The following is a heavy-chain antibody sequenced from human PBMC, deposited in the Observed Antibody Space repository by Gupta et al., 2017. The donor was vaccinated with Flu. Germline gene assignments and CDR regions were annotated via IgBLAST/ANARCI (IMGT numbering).Heavy chain of an antibody. J-gene: IGHJ4*02. V-gene: IGHV1-8*01. D-gene: IGHD6-13*01. Sequence: FTSYDINWVRQATGQGLEWMGWMNPNSGNTGYAQKFQGRVTMTRNTSISTAYMELSSLRSEDTAVYYCERGQLYSSPGGHYWGQGTLVTVSA. CDR1: FTSYD. CDR3: ERGQLYSSPGGHY. CDR2: MNPNSGNT.